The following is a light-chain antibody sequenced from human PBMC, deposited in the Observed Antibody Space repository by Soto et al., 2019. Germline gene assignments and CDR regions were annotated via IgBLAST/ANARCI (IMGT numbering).Light chain of an antibody. V-gene: IGKV3-11*01. Sequence: EIVLTQSPATLSAFPGDRVTLSCRASQALNTRLAWYQHKPGQAPRLVIYLTSSRAAGVPARFSAWGSETDFTLTISDVEPEDFAVYYCHQRQSWPRTFGQGTKVEIK. CDR3: HQRQSWPRT. CDR2: LTS. J-gene: IGKJ1*01. CDR1: QALNTR.